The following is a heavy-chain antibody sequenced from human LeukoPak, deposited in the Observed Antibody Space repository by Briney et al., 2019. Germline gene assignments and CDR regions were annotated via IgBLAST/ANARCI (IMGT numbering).Heavy chain of an antibody. CDR3: AREYYHHNSSPDVFDI. D-gene: IGHD2/OR15-2a*01. J-gene: IGHJ3*02. CDR1: GGTFSTYG. V-gene: IGHV1-69*01. Sequence: SVKVSCKASGGTFSTYGITWVRQAPGQGLEWMGGIIPMFVTSNYAQKFQGRVTITADESTSTAYMELSSLRSEDTAVYYCAREYYHHNSSPDVFDIWGQGTMVTVSS. CDR2: IIPMFVTS.